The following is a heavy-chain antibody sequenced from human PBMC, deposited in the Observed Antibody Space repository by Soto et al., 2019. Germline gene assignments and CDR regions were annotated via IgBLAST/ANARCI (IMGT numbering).Heavy chain of an antibody. CDR1: GGSISSYF. V-gene: IGHV4-59*08. D-gene: IGHD2-21*02. Sequence: SETLSLTCNVSGGSISSYFWSWIRQPPGKGLEWIGCIYYSGSTNYNPSLKSRVTVSVDTSKNQFSLKLSSVTAADTAVYYCARHPSDFWFDPWGQGTLVTVSS. CDR3: ARHPSDFWFDP. J-gene: IGHJ5*02. CDR2: IYYSGST.